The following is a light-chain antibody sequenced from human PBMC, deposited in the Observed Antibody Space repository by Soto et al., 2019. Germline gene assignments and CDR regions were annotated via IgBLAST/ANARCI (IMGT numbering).Light chain of an antibody. V-gene: IGKV3-20*01. J-gene: IGKJ1*01. CDR1: QSVSSSY. CDR2: GAS. CDR3: QQYGNSRWT. Sequence: EIVFTQSPGTLSLSPGERATLSCRASQSVSSSYLAWYQQKPGQAPRLLIYGASSRATGIPDRFSGSGSGTHFTLTISRLEPEDFAVYYYQQYGNSRWTFGQGTKVEIK.